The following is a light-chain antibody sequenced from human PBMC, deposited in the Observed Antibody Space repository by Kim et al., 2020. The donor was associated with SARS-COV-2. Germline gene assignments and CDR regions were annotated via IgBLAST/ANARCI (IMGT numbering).Light chain of an antibody. V-gene: IGKV1-5*03. CDR1: QNINNW. Sequence: DIQMTQSPSTLSASVGDRVTITCRASQNINNWLAWYQQKPGTAPKLLIYKTSLLHTGVPSRFSGGGSGTYFTLTIVGLQPDDFATYYCQQYESPLYTFGQGTKLEI. J-gene: IGKJ2*01. CDR2: KTS. CDR3: QQYESPLYT.